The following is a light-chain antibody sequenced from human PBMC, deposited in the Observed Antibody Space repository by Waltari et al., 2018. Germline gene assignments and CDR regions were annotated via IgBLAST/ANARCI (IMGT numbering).Light chain of an antibody. CDR2: DVI. V-gene: IGLV2-14*01. J-gene: IGLJ2*01. Sequence: QSALTQPASVSGSPGQSITISCTGTSSDVGGYNFVSWYQQHPGKAPKLMIYDVIKRPSGVSNRFSGSKSGNTASLTISGLQAEDEADYYCCSYTSSTTLVFGGGTKLTVL. CDR3: CSYTSSTTLV. CDR1: SSDVGGYNF.